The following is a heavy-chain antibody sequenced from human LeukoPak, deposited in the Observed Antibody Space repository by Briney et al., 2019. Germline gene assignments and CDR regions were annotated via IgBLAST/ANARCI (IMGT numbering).Heavy chain of an antibody. Sequence: SETLSLTCTVSGGSLSSGGYYWSWIRQHPGKGLEWIGYIYYSGSTYYNPSLKSRVTISVDTSKNQFSLKLSSVTAADTAVYYCARDPRFTSGSSDAFDIWGQGTMVTVSS. J-gene: IGHJ3*02. V-gene: IGHV4-31*03. CDR2: IYYSGST. CDR3: ARDPRFTSGSSDAFDI. CDR1: GGSLSSGGYY. D-gene: IGHD3-10*01.